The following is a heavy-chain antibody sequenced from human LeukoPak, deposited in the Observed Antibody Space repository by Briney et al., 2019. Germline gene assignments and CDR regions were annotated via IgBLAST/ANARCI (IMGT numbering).Heavy chain of an antibody. Sequence: GGSLRLSCAASGFTFSSYAMGWVRQAPGKGLQWVSTISGSDGSTYYADSVKGRFTISRDNSKNTLYLQMNSLRAEDTAVYYCAKDVEMATITLFGAFDIWGQGTMVTVSS. CDR2: ISGSDGST. V-gene: IGHV3-23*01. D-gene: IGHD5-24*01. J-gene: IGHJ3*02. CDR1: GFTFSSYA. CDR3: AKDVEMATITLFGAFDI.